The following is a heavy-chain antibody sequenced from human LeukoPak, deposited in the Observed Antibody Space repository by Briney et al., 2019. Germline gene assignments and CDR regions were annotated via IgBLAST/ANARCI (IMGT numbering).Heavy chain of an antibody. Sequence: PGGSLRLSCAASGFTFGSYAMSWVRQAPGKGLEWVSAISGSGGSTYYADSVKGRFTISRDNSKNTLYLQMNSLRAEDTAVYYCASVITNGFDYWGQGTLVTVSS. CDR2: ISGSGGST. CDR3: ASVITNGFDY. CDR1: GFTFGSYA. V-gene: IGHV3-23*01. J-gene: IGHJ4*02. D-gene: IGHD3-22*01.